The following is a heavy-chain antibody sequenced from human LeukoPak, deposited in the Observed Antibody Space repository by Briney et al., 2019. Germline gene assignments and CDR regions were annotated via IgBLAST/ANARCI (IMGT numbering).Heavy chain of an antibody. J-gene: IGHJ4*02. V-gene: IGHV1-2*06. CDR2: INPNSGGT. CDR3: AREGYDILTGYYDY. D-gene: IGHD3-9*01. CDR1: GYTFTSYD. Sequence: ASVKVSCKASGYTFTSYDINWVRQATGQGLEWMGRINPNSGGTNYAQKFQGRVTMTRDTSISTAYMELSRLRSDDTAVYYCAREGYDILTGYYDYWGQGTLVTVSS.